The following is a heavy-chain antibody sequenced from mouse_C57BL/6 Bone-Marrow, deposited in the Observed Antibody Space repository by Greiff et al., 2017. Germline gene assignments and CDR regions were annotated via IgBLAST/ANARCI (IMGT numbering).Heavy chain of an antibody. CDR2: INPSSGYT. J-gene: IGHJ2*01. CDR1: GYTFTSYT. CDR3: ASLGSIYGVYYFDY. Sequence: VQLQQSGAELARPGASVKMSCKASGYTFTSYTMHWVKQRPGKGLEWIGYINPSSGYTKYNQKFKDKATLTADKSFSTAYMQLSSLTSEVSAVYYCASLGSIYGVYYFDYWCQGTTLTVSS. D-gene: IGHD5-1*01. V-gene: IGHV1-4*01.